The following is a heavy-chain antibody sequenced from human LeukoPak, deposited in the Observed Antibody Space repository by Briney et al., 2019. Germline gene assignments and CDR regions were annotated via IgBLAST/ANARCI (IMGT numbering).Heavy chain of an antibody. D-gene: IGHD2-21*02. CDR2: INPNSGGT. CDR3: ARDRRMVVTAILFY. V-gene: IGHV1-2*02. CDR1: GYTFTSYY. Sequence: ASVKVSCKASGYTFTSYYMHWVRQAPGQGLEWMGWINPNSGGTNYAQKFQGRVTMTRDTSISTAYMELSRLRSDDTAVYYCARDRRMVVTAILFYWGQGTLVTVSS. J-gene: IGHJ4*02.